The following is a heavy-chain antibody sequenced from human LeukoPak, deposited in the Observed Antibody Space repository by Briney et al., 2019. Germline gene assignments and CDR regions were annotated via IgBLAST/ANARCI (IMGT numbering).Heavy chain of an antibody. D-gene: IGHD1-26*01. CDR2: INTDGSRT. V-gene: IGHV3-74*03. CDR1: GFSFSSYG. J-gene: IGHJ5*02. Sequence: GGSLRLSCAASGFSFSSYGLHWVRQVPGKGLVWVSRINTDGSRTTYADSVRGRFTISRDNAKNTLYLQMNSLRAEDTALYYCARVRSGSYDWSDPWGQGTLVTVSS. CDR3: ARVRSGSYDWSDP.